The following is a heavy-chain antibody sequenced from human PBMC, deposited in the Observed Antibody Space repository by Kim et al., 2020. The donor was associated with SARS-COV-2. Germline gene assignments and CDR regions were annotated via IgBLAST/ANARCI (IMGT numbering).Heavy chain of an antibody. D-gene: IGHD7-27*01. CDR1: SFTFGHSA. CDR2: ISDRGDST. Sequence: GGSLRLSCAASSFTFGHSAMNWVRQAPGKGLEWISPISDRGDSTYYADSVKGRFTISRDNSKNTLILQMNSLRAEDTATSYCAKALNLGFDSWGQDPWS. J-gene: IGHJ4*01. V-gene: IGHV3-23*01. CDR3: AKALNLGFDS.